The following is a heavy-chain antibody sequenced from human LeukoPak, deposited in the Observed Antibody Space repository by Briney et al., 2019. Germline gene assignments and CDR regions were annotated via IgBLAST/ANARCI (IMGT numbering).Heavy chain of an antibody. J-gene: IGHJ4*02. Sequence: PSGTLSLTCAVSGGSISSSNWWSWVRQPPGKGLEWIGEIYHSGSTNYNPSLKSRVTISVDTSKNQFSLKLSSVTAADTAVYYCARGSGRLYFDYWGQGTLVTVSS. D-gene: IGHD3-10*01. CDR3: ARGSGRLYFDY. CDR1: GGSISSSNW. CDR2: IYHSGST. V-gene: IGHV4-4*02.